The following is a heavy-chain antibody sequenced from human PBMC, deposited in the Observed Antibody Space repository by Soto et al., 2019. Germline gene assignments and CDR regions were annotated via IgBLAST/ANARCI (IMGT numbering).Heavy chain of an antibody. CDR1: GYKFTNYW. J-gene: IGHJ5*02. V-gene: IGHV5-51*01. CDR2: IYPGDSDT. CDR3: ARHMGTTMVPDWFDP. D-gene: IGHD3-10*01. Sequence: GESLKISCKGSGYKFTNYWIGWVRQMPGKGLEWMGIIYPGDSDTRYSPSFQGQVTISADKSISTAYLQWSSLKASDTAMYYCARHMGTTMVPDWFDPWAQGTLVTVSS.